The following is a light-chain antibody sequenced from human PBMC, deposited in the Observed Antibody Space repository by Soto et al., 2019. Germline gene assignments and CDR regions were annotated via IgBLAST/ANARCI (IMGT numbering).Light chain of an antibody. J-gene: IGLJ1*01. CDR2: DVS. V-gene: IGLV2-11*01. CDR3: SSYTDRNNLV. CDR1: GNDVGAYNS. Sequence: QSALTQPRSVSGSPGQSVTISCTGTGNDVGAYNSVSWYQQHPGKAPKVMIYDVSKRPSGVPDRFSGSKSGNTASLTVSALQAEDEADYYCSSYTDRNNLVFGTGTQLTVL.